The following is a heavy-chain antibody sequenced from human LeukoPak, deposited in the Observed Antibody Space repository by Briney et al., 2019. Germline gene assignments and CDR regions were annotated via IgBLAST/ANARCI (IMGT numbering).Heavy chain of an antibody. J-gene: IGHJ5*02. D-gene: IGHD3-22*01. CDR3: AGDKASVTMIVVDLNWFDP. V-gene: IGHV4-39*07. CDR1: GGSISSSSYY. CDR2: IYYSGST. Sequence: SETLSLTCTVSGGSISSSSYYWGWIRQPPGKGLEWIGSIYYSGSTYYNPSLKSRVTISVDTSKNQFSLKLSSVTAADTAVYYCAGDKASVTMIVVDLNWFDPWGQGTLVTVSS.